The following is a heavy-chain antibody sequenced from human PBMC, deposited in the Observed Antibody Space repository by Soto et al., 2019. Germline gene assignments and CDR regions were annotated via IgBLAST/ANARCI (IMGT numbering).Heavy chain of an antibody. D-gene: IGHD3-10*01. CDR3: ARQGFGALPGLVDV. CDR2: VHYSWGS. J-gene: IGHJ6*02. V-gene: IGHV4-59*08. Sequence: QVLLQESGPGLVKPSETLSLSCTVSGGSISSYHWSWIRQTPGKGREWIGYVHYSWGSNYNPSLRSRVAISLDTSKSQFSLKLTSVTATDTAVYYCARQGFGALPGLVDVWGQGTTVTVSS. CDR1: GGSISSYH.